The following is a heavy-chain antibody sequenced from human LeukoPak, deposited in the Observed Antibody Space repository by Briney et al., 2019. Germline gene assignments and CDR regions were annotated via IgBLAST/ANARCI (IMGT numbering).Heavy chain of an antibody. CDR1: GYTFNSYG. Sequence: ASVKVSCKASGYTFNSYGISWVRQAPGQGLEWMGWISAYNGTTNYAQKLQGRVTMTTDTSTSTAYMELRSLRSDDPAVYYCARVGGSSSYYYYMDVWGKGTTVTVSS. V-gene: IGHV1-18*01. J-gene: IGHJ6*03. CDR3: ARVGGSSSYYYYMDV. CDR2: ISAYNGTT. D-gene: IGHD6-6*01.